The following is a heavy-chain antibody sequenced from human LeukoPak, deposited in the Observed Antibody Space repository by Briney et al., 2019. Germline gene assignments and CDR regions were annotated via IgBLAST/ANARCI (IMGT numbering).Heavy chain of an antibody. CDR2: IITIFGTA. CDR1: GGTFSSYA. Sequence: SVKVSCKASGGTFSSYAISWVRQAPGQGLEWMGGIITIFGTANYAQKFQGRVTITADESTSTAYMELSSLRSEDTAVYYCARASYYYGSGSLPNVDYYYYYMGVWGKGTTVTISS. D-gene: IGHD3-10*01. V-gene: IGHV1-69*13. J-gene: IGHJ6*03. CDR3: ARASYYYGSGSLPNVDYYYYYMGV.